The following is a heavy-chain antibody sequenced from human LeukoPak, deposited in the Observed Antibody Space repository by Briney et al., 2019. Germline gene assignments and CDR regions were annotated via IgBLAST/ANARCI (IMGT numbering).Heavy chain of an antibody. CDR2: INPNSGGT. CDR3: ARESGSVEWPSIDY. D-gene: IGHD3-3*01. J-gene: IGHJ4*02. CDR1: GYTLTELS. Sequence: ASVKVSCKVSGYTLTELSMHWVRQAPGQGLEWMGWINPNSGGTNYAQKFQGRVTMTRDTSISTAYMELSRLRSDDTAVYYCARESGSVEWPSIDYWGQGTLVTVSS. V-gene: IGHV1-2*02.